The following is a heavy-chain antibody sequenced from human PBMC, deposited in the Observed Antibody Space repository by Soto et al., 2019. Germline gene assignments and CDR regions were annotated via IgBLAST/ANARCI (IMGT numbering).Heavy chain of an antibody. CDR2: IYYSGST. CDR1: GGSISSGGYY. V-gene: IGHV4-31*03. J-gene: IGHJ4*02. Sequence: SETLSLTCTVSGGSISSGGYYWSWIRQHPGKGLEWIGYIYYSGSTYYNPSLKSRVTISVDTSKNQFSLKLSSVTAADTAVYYCARSMGFHGDYAFDYWGQGTLVTVSS. D-gene: IGHD4-17*01. CDR3: ARSMGFHGDYAFDY.